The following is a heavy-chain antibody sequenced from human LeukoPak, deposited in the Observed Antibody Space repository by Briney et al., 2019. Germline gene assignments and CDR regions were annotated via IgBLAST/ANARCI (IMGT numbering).Heavy chain of an antibody. V-gene: IGHV1-8*01. CDR1: GYTFTSYD. CDR2: MNPNSGNT. Sequence: ASVKVSCKASGYTFTSYDINWVRQATGQGLEWMGWMNPNSGNTGYAQKFQGRVTMTRNTSISTAYMELSSLRSEDTAVYYCAREVAYCGGDCYLGSDAFDIWGQGTMVTVSS. J-gene: IGHJ3*02. CDR3: AREVAYCGGDCYLGSDAFDI. D-gene: IGHD2-21*02.